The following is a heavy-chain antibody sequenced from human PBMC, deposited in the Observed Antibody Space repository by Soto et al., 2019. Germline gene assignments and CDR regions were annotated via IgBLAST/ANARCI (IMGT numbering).Heavy chain of an antibody. CDR3: ATRGGDSSGWYLYFQH. V-gene: IGHV3-23*01. J-gene: IGHJ1*01. CDR1: GFTFSSYA. Sequence: GSLRLSCAASGFTFSSYAMSWVRQAPGKGLEWVSAISGSGGSTYYADSVKGRFTISRDNSKNTLYLQMNSLRAEDTAVYYCATRGGDSSGWYLYFQHWGQGTLVTVSS. CDR2: ISGSGGST. D-gene: IGHD6-19*01.